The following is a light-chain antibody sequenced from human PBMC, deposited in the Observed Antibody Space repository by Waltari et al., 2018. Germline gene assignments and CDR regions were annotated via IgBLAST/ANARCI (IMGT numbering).Light chain of an antibody. V-gene: IGLV3-1*01. J-gene: IGLJ2*01. CDR2: QDI. CDR3: QAWDSSIVV. CDR1: KLGDKH. Sequence: SYELAQPPSVSVSPGQTARIPCPGDKLGDKHASWYQQRPGQSPVLVSYQDIKRPSGIPERFSGSNSENTATLTISGTQAMDEADYYCQAWDSSIVVFGGGTKLTV.